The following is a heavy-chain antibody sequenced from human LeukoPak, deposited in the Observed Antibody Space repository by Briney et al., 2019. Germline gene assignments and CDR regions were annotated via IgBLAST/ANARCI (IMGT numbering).Heavy chain of an antibody. Sequence: LGGSLRLSREASGFSFGTFGRTWVRQAPGKGLGWVSGITGSSTWTYYADSVRGRFTISRDNSKNSLHLQMNNLTADDTAIYYCAKRERESYNYGYPDYWGQGTLVTVSS. V-gene: IGHV3-23*01. J-gene: IGHJ4*02. CDR3: AKRERESYNYGYPDY. CDR2: ITGSSTWT. D-gene: IGHD5-18*01. CDR1: GFSFGTFG.